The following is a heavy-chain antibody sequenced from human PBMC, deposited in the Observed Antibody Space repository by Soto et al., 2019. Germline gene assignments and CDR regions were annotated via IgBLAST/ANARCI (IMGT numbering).Heavy chain of an antibody. V-gene: IGHV3-23*01. D-gene: IGHD6-13*01. CDR2: ISAAGDVT. J-gene: IGHJ4*02. CDR1: GFTFSSSA. CDR3: AKDSRYSRSLGDY. Sequence: EVQLLDSGGGLVQTGGSLRLSCAASGFTFSSSAMTWVSQAPGKGLEWVSRISAAGDVTDYVGSVQGRFTISRDNSKNTLYLQMDSLGVEDAAVYYCAKDSRYSRSLGDYWGQGTLVTVSS.